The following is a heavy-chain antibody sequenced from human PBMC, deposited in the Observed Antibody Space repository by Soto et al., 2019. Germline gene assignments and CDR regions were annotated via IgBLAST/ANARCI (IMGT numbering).Heavy chain of an antibody. V-gene: IGHV1-2*02. J-gene: IGHJ5*02. CDR2: INPNSGGT. CDR3: ARGGSTMVRGGDENWFDP. Sequence: ASVKVSCKASGYTFTGYYMHWVRQALGQGLEWMGWINPNSGGTNYAQKFQGRVTMTRDTSISTAYMELSRLRSDDTAVYYCARGGSTMVRGGDENWFDPWGQGTLVTVSS. CDR1: GYTFTGYY. D-gene: IGHD3-10*01.